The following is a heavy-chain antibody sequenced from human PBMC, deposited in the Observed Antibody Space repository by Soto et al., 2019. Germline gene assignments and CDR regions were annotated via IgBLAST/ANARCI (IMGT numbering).Heavy chain of an antibody. CDR2: IYYSGST. J-gene: IGHJ6*02. D-gene: IGHD5-12*01. V-gene: IGHV4-30-4*01. Sequence: PSETLSLACTVSVGSISSGDYYWSWILQPPGKGLEWIGYIYYSGSTYYNPSLKSRVTISVDTSKNQFSLKLSSVTAADAAVYYCARADSGYSLGGDYYGMDVWGQGTTVTVSS. CDR1: VGSISSGDYY. CDR3: ARADSGYSLGGDYYGMDV.